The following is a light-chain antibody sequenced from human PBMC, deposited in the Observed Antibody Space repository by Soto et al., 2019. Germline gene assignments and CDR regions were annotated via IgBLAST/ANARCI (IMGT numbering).Light chain of an antibody. CDR2: VTSDGSH. CDR1: SGHSDYA. J-gene: IGLJ3*02. V-gene: IGLV4-69*01. Sequence: QLVLTQSPSASTSPGASVKLTCTLSSGHSDYAIAWHQQQPEKGPRYLMKVTSDGSHTKGDGIPDRFSGSSSGADRYLTISSRRSDDEADYYCQAWGTGGVFGGGTKLTVL. CDR3: QAWGTGGV.